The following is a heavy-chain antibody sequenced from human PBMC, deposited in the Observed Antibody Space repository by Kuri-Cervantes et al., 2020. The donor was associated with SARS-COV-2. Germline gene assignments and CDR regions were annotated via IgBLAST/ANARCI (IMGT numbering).Heavy chain of an antibody. V-gene: IGHV3-21*01. D-gene: IGHD3-3*01. Sequence: GESLKISCAASGFTFSSYSMNWVRQAPGKGLEWVSSISSSSSYIYYADSVKGRFTISRDNAKNSLYLQMNSLRAEDAAVYYCARVPVRFLEWHAPIDYWGQGTLVTVSS. J-gene: IGHJ4*02. CDR3: ARVPVRFLEWHAPIDY. CDR2: ISSSSSYI. CDR1: GFTFSSYS.